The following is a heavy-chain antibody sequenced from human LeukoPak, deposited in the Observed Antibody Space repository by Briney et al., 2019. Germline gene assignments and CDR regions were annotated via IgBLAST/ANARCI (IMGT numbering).Heavy chain of an antibody. CDR3: ARDMGIYDILTGYDY. J-gene: IGHJ4*02. CDR1: GFTFSSYA. CDR2: ISYDGSNK. V-gene: IGHV3-30-3*01. Sequence: GGSLRLSCVASGFTFSSYAMHWVRQAPGKGLEWVAVISYDGSNKYYADSVKGRFTISRDNSKNTLYLQMNSLRAEDTAVYYCARDMGIYDILTGYDYWGQGTLVTVSS. D-gene: IGHD3-9*01.